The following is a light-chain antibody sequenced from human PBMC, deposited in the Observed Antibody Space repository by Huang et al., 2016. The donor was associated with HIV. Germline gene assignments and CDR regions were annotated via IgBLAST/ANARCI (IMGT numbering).Light chain of an antibody. CDR1: QSVSRN. J-gene: IGKJ5*01. CDR3: QQYNNWPPIT. V-gene: IGKV3-15*01. CDR2: GAS. Sequence: DIVMTQSPVTVSVSPGEKTSLPCRASQSVSRNLAGYPEKPGQAPLMFIFGASTRATGVPARFSGSGSGTEFTLTISSLQSDDFALYYCQQYNNWPPITFGQGTRLEMK.